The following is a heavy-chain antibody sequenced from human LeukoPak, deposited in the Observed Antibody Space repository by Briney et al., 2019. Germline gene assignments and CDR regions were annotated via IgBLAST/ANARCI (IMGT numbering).Heavy chain of an antibody. J-gene: IGHJ1*01. V-gene: IGHV1-69*05. CDR2: IIPIFGTA. D-gene: IGHD3-22*01. CDR3: ARDWNYDSSGYYYDESAEYFQH. CDR1: GGTFSSYA. Sequence: SVKVSCKASGGTFSSYAISWVRQAPGQGLEWMGRIIPIFGTANYAQKFQGGVTITTDESTSTAYMELSSLRSEDTAVYYCARDWNYDSSGYYYDESAEYFQHWGQGTLVTVSS.